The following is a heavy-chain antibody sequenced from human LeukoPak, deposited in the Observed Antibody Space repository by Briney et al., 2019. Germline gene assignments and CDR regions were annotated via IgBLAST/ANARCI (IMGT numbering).Heavy chain of an antibody. CDR2: ISYDGSNK. J-gene: IGHJ4*02. CDR3: GPLTTFDY. CDR1: GFTFSSYA. Sequence: PGGSLRLSCAASGFTFSSYAMHWVRQAPGKGLEWVAVISYDGSNKYYADSVKGRFTISRDNSKNTLYLQMNSLRAEDMAVYYCGPLTTFDYWGQGTLVTVSS. D-gene: IGHD1/OR15-1a*01. V-gene: IGHV3-30-3*01.